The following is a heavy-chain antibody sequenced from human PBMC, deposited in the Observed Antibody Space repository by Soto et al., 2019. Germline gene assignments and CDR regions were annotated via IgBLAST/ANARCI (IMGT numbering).Heavy chain of an antibody. V-gene: IGHV4-59*08. CDR1: GGSISSYY. CDR3: AGWGGAFDI. Sequence: SETLSLTCTVSGGSISSYYWSWIRQPPGKGLEWIGYIYYSGSTNYNPSLKSRVTISVDTSKNQFSLKLSSVTAADTAVYYCAGWGGAFDIWGQGTMVTVSS. J-gene: IGHJ3*02. CDR2: IYYSGST. D-gene: IGHD7-27*01.